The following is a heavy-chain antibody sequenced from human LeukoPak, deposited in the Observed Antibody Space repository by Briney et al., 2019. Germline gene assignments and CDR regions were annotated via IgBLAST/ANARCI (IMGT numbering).Heavy chain of an antibody. CDR2: IIPIFGTA. J-gene: IGHJ3*02. CDR1: GGIFSSYA. CDR3: HVNLPDDAFDI. Sequence: SVKVSCKASGGIFSSYAISWVRQAPGQGLEWMGGIIPIFGTANYAQKFQGRVTITADESTSTAYMELSSLRSEDTAVHYCHVNLPDDAFDIWGQGTMVTVSS. V-gene: IGHV1-69*13. D-gene: IGHD1-14*01.